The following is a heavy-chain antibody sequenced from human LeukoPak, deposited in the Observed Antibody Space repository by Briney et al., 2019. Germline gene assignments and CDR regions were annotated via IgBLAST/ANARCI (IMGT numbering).Heavy chain of an antibody. D-gene: IGHD3-22*01. CDR3: ARGYDSSGYVDY. V-gene: IGHV4-59*01. J-gene: IGHJ4*02. CDR2: IYYSGST. CDR1: GGSISSYY. Sequence: SETLSPTCTVSGGSISSYYWSWIRQPPGKGLEWIGYIYYSGSTNYNPSLKSRVTMSVDTSKNQFSLKLSSVTAADTAVYYCARGYDSSGYVDYWGQGTLVTVSS.